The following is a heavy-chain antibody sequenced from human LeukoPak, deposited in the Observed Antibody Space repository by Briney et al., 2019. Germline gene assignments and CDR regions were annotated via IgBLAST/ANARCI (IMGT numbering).Heavy chain of an antibody. V-gene: IGHV4-31*03. J-gene: IGHJ3*02. Sequence: SETLSLTCSVSGVSMSSDGGHWSWIRQHPGEGLEWIGYIYYTGITYYNPSLKSRLTISVDTSKNQFSLSLRSVTAADTAVYYCARSGVFSGYDAFDIWGQGTMVTVSS. CDR3: ARSGVFSGYDAFDI. CDR2: IYYTGIT. D-gene: IGHD3-9*01. CDR1: GVSMSSDGGH.